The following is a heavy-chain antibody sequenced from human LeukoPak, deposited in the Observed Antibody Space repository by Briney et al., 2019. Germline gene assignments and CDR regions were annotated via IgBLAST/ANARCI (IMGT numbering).Heavy chain of an antibody. V-gene: IGHV4-59*08. CDR1: GGSISNYY. D-gene: IGHD7-27*01. CDR3: ARLQGRGDNYLDY. CDR2: VSHSGSS. Sequence: SETLSLTCTVSGGSISNYYWSWIRQPPGKRLEWIGYVSHSGSSSSNPSLESRVTISVDMSKNQFSLRLTSVTASDTAVYYCARLQGRGDNYLDYWGQGTLVTVSS. J-gene: IGHJ4*02.